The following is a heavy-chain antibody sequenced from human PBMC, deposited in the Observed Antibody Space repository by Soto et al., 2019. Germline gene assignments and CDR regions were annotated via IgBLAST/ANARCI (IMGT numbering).Heavy chain of an antibody. J-gene: IGHJ6*02. CDR2: ISGSDGST. CDR1: GFTFSSYV. CDR3: AKNVWGITIFGGMDV. D-gene: IGHD3-9*01. V-gene: IGHV3-23*01. Sequence: GGSLRLSCVASGFTFSSYVMSWVRQAPGKGLEWFSAISGSDGSTYYADSVKGRFTISRDNSKNTLYLQMNSLRAEDTAVYYCAKNVWGITIFGGMDVWGQGTTVTVSS.